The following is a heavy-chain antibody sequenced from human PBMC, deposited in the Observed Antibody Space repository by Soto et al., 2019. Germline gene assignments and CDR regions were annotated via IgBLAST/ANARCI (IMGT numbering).Heavy chain of an antibody. V-gene: IGHV1-18*01. D-gene: IGHD3-3*01. CDR1: GYTFTSYG. CDR3: ASDSRAGYYDFWSGYYMAVDY. CDR2: ISAYNGNT. Sequence: QVQLVQSGAEVKKPGASVKVSCKASGYTFTSYGISWVRQAPGQGLEWMGWISAYNGNTNYAQKLQGRVTMTTDTSTSTAYMELRGLRSGDTAVYYCASDSRAGYYDFWSGYYMAVDYWGQGTLVTVSS. J-gene: IGHJ4*02.